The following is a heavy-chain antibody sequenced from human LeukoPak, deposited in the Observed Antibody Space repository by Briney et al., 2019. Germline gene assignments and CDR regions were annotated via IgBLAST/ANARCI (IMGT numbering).Heavy chain of an antibody. V-gene: IGHV4-39*01. CDR3: ARGIYGVYYFDY. D-gene: IGHD4-17*01. Sequence: SETLSLTCTVSGGSISSSSYYWGWIRQPPGKGLEWIGSIYYSGSTYYNPSLKSRVTISVDASKNQFSLKLSSVTAADTAVYYCARGIYGVYYFDYWGQGALVTVSS. J-gene: IGHJ4*02. CDR2: IYYSGST. CDR1: GGSISSSSYY.